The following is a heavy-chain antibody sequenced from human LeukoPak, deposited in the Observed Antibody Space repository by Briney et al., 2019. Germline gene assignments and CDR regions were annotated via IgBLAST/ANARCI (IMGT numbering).Heavy chain of an antibody. CDR3: AGAPYYYDSSGYSDY. Sequence: GGSLRLSCAASGFTFSDYYMSRIRQAPGKGLEWVSYISSSGSTIYYADSVKGRFTISRDNAKNSLYLQMNSLRAEDTAVYYCAGAPYYYDSSGYSDYWGQGTLVTVSS. D-gene: IGHD3-22*01. J-gene: IGHJ4*02. CDR2: ISSSGSTI. V-gene: IGHV3-11*01. CDR1: GFTFSDYY.